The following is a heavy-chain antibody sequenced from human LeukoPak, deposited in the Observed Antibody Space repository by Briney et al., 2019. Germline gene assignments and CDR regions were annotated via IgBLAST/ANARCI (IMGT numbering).Heavy chain of an antibody. J-gene: IGHJ5*02. D-gene: IGHD6-13*01. CDR1: GYSFTSYW. V-gene: IGHV5-51*01. CDR3: ARHYESGIAAADNWFDP. CDR2: IYPGDSDT. Sequence: GESLKISCKGSGYSFTSYWIGWVRQMPGKGLEWMGIIYPGDSDTRYSLSFQGQVTISADKSISTAYLQWSSLKASDTAMYYCARHYESGIAAADNWFDPWGQGTLVTVSS.